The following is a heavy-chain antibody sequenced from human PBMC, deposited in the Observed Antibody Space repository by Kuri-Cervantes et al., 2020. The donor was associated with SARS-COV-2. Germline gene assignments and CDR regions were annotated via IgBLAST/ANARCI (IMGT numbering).Heavy chain of an antibody. CDR1: GYSISSGYY. CDR2: IYHSGST. D-gene: IGHD1-26*01. Sequence: SETLSLTCTVSGYSISSGYYWGWIRQPPGKGLEWIGSIYHSGSTYYNPSLKSRVTISVDTSKNQFSLKLSSVTAADTAVYYCARESSWGGSYLSWGQGTLVTVSS. CDR3: ARESSWGGSYLS. J-gene: IGHJ5*02. V-gene: IGHV4-38-2*02.